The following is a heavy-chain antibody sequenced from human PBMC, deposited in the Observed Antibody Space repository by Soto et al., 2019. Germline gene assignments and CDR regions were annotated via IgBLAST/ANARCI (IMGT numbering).Heavy chain of an antibody. V-gene: IGHV4-38-2*01. Sequence: KPSETLSLTCAVSGDSISGYYWGWIRQSPGKGLECLGTVWHRGSTYYNPSFESRITISVDTSKSQFSLKLSSVTAADTAVYYCVRAHTPYYCSSMSCSFFDHWGQGALVTVSS. J-gene: IGHJ4*02. D-gene: IGHD2-2*01. CDR1: GDSISGYY. CDR3: VRAHTPYYCSSMSCSFFDH. CDR2: VWHRGST.